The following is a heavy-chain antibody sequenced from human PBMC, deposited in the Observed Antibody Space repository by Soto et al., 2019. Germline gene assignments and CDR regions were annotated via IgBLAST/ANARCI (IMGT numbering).Heavy chain of an antibody. CDR1: GGSSSSSSYY. Sequence: LETLSLTCTVSGGSSSSSSYYWGWIRQPPGKGLEWIGSIYYSGSTYYNPSLKSRVTISVDTSKNQFSLKLSSVTAADTAVYYCARRGGYGSGTDAFDIWGQGTMVTVSS. V-gene: IGHV4-39*01. CDR3: ARRGGYGSGTDAFDI. D-gene: IGHD3-10*01. J-gene: IGHJ3*02. CDR2: IYYSGST.